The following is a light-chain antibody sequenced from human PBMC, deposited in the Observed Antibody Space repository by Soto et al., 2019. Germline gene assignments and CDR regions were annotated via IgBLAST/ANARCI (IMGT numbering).Light chain of an antibody. Sequence: QSALTQPRSVSGSPGQSVTISCTGTSSDVGGYNYVSWYQQHPGKAPKLMIYDVSKRPSGVPDRFSGSKSGNTASLTISGLQAEDEADYYCGSYAGSSEVFGGGTQLTVL. J-gene: IGLJ2*01. CDR2: DVS. V-gene: IGLV2-11*01. CDR3: GSYAGSSEV. CDR1: SSDVGGYNY.